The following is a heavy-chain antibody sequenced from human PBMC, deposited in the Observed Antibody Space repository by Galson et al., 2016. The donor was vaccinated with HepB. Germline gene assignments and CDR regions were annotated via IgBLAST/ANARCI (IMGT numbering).Heavy chain of an antibody. Sequence: YLRLSCAASGYIFSSYGMHWVRQPPGKRLEWVAVIWHDGTIKYYTDSVKARFTISRDSSNNTLYLQMNSLRAEDTAVYYCARDSMATITGLDGFDIWGRGTMVTVS. CDR2: IWHDGTIK. V-gene: IGHV3-33*01. CDR3: ARDSMATITGLDGFDI. CDR1: GYIFSSYG. J-gene: IGHJ3*02. D-gene: IGHD5-24*01.